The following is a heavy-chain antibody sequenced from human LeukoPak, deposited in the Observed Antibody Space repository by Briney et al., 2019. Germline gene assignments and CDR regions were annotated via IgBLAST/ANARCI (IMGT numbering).Heavy chain of an antibody. J-gene: IGHJ4*02. V-gene: IGHV3-48*04. D-gene: IGHD1-26*01. CDR3: AYSKGSYLQF. Sequence: GGSLRLSCAASGFTFSSYWMSWVRQAPGKGLEWVSYISTSGDTIYYADSVKGRFTISRDNAKNSLYLQMNSLRAEDTAVYYCAYSKGSYLQFWGQGTLVTVSS. CDR1: GFTFSSYW. CDR2: ISTSGDTI.